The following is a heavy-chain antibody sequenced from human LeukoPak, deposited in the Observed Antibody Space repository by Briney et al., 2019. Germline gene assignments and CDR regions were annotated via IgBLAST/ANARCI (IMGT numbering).Heavy chain of an antibody. Sequence: SETLSLTCTVSGGSISSSSYYWGWIRQPPGKGLEWIGSIYYSGSTYYNPSLKSRVTISVDTSKNQFSLKLSSVTAADTAVYYCARHWLVEDNSYYFDYWGQGTLVTVSS. D-gene: IGHD6-19*01. CDR2: IYYSGST. CDR1: GGSISSSSYY. J-gene: IGHJ4*02. V-gene: IGHV4-39*01. CDR3: ARHWLVEDNSYYFDY.